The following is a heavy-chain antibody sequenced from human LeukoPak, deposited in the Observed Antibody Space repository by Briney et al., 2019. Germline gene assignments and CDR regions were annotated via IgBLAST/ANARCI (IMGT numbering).Heavy chain of an antibody. CDR1: GYTFTSYG. V-gene: IGHV1-18*01. J-gene: IGHJ5*02. CDR3: AGGLDYYDSSGYPPSSFDP. CDR2: ISAYNGNT. Sequence: ASVKVSCKASGYTFTSYGISWVRQAPGQGLEWMGWISAYNGNTNYAQKLQGRVTMTTDTSTSTAYMELRSLRSDDTAVYYCAGGLDYYDSSGYPPSSFDPWGQGTLVTVSS. D-gene: IGHD3-22*01.